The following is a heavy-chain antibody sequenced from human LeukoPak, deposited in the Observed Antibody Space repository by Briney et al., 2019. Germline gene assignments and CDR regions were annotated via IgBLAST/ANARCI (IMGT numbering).Heavy chain of an antibody. CDR3: ARGGRDYSYGRELDY. J-gene: IGHJ4*02. CDR1: GYTFTNYD. V-gene: IGHV1-8*01. D-gene: IGHD5-18*01. Sequence: ASVKVSCKASGYTFTNYDFNWMRQATGQGLEWMGWMNPNSGSTGYAQKFQGRVTMTRDTSISTAYMELSSLTSEDTAVYYCARGGRDYSYGRELDYWGQGTLVTVSS. CDR2: MNPNSGST.